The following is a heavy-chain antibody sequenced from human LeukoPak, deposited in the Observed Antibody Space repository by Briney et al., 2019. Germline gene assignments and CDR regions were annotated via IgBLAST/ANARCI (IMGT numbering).Heavy chain of an antibody. CDR1: GGSISSYY. CDR2: IYTSGST. CDR3: ARVLLGPHSYWYFDL. D-gene: IGHD2/OR15-2a*01. Sequence: SETLSLTCTVSGGSISSYYWSWIRQPAGKGLEWIGRIYTSGSTNYNPSLKSRVTISVDKSKNQFSLKLSSVTAADTAVYYCARVLLGPHSYWYFDLWGRGTLVTVSS. J-gene: IGHJ2*01. V-gene: IGHV4-4*07.